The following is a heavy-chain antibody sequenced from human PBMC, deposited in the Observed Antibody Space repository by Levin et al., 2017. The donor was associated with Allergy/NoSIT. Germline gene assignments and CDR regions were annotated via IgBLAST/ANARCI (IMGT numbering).Heavy chain of an antibody. CDR3: AKKQAGTTGFSFDV. CDR1: GFAFGDYA. V-gene: IGHV3-23*01. Sequence: PGGSLRLSCAASGFAFGDYAMTCVRQAPGKGLEWVSDITGGGSDTWYGDSVKGRFTVSRNNSKDMLDLELHSLRVEDTGIYYCAKKQAGTTGFSFDVWGQGTTVTVSS. CDR2: ITGGGSDT. J-gene: IGHJ3*01. D-gene: IGHD6-19*01.